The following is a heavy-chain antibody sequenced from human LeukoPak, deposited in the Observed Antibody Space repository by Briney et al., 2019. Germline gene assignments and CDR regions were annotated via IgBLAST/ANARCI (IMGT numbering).Heavy chain of an antibody. CDR2: ISGSGGST. CDR1: VFTFNSYG. V-gene: IGHV3-23*01. D-gene: IGHD3-10*01. J-gene: IGHJ4*02. Sequence: QPGGTLRLSCAASVFTFNSYGMSWVRQAPGKGLEWVSAISGSGGSTYYADSVKGRFTISRDNSKNTLYLQMNSLRAEDTAVYYCAKALRMVRGVYYFDYWGQGTLVTVSS. CDR3: AKALRMVRGVYYFDY.